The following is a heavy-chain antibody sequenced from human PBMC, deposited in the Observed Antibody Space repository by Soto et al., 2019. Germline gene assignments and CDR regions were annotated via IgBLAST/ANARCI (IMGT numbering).Heavy chain of an antibody. CDR3: ATRGFTGQFDD. CDR2: ISSSSSTI. J-gene: IGHJ4*02. V-gene: IGHV3-48*01. CDR1: GFTFSNAW. D-gene: IGHD3-16*01. Sequence: GGSLRLSCAASGFTFSNAWMNWVRQAPGKGLEWVSYISSSSSTIYYADSVKGRFTISRDNAKNSLYLQMNSLRAEDTAVYYCATRGFTGQFDDWGQGTLVTVSS.